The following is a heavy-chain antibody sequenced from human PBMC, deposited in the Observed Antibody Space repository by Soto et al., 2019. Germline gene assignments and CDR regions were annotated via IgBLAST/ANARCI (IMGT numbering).Heavy chain of an antibody. CDR1: GGTFSNHL. Sequence: SVKVSCKASGGTFSNHLIRWVRQAPGQGLEWMGTIIPLFGTLNYAQKLQGRVTLSADRSTSTAYMELSSLRSDDTAVYYCASGSLYGSGSYPVDYWGQGTLVTVSS. V-gene: IGHV1-69*06. CDR3: ASGSLYGSGSYPVDY. J-gene: IGHJ4*01. CDR2: IIPLFGTL. D-gene: IGHD3-10*01.